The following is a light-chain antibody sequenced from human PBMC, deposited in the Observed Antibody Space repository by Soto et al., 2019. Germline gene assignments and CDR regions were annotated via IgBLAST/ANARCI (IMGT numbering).Light chain of an antibody. CDR1: QSVSSY. Sequence: ERVLQPYPATLTVSPGEIATLSCRASQSVSSYLAWYQQKPGEAPRLLIYDASNRATGIPARFSGSGSGTDFTLTISNLEPEDFAVYYCQQHSHWPPWTFAQGTKVDI. V-gene: IGKV3-11*01. J-gene: IGKJ1*01. CDR3: QQHSHWPPWT. CDR2: DAS.